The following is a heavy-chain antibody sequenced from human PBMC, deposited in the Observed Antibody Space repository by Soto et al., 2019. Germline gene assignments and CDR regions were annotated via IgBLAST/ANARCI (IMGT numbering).Heavy chain of an antibody. D-gene: IGHD3-22*01. J-gene: IGHJ4*02. CDR3: ARGEPYYYDSSGYYFPYYFDY. CDR1: GYTFTSYG. CDR2: ISAYNGNT. Sequence: QVQLVQSGAEVKKPGASVKVSCKASGYTFTSYGISWVRQAPGQGLEWMGWISAYNGNTNYAQKLQGRVTMTTDTSTSTAYVELRSLRSDDTAVYYCARGEPYYYDSSGYYFPYYFDYWGQGTLVTVSS. V-gene: IGHV1-18*01.